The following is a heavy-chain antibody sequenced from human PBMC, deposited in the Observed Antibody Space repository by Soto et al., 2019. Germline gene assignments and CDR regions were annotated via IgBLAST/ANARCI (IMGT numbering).Heavy chain of an antibody. Sequence: PGGSLRLSCAASGFTFSRYSMNWLYQAPGKGLEWVSSISSSSSYIYYADSVKGRFTISRDNAKNSLYLQMNSLRAEDTAVYYCARGSLGYCSSTSCFFYYMDVWGKGTTVTVSS. CDR3: ARGSLGYCSSTSCFFYYMDV. J-gene: IGHJ6*03. CDR1: GFTFSRYS. D-gene: IGHD2-2*01. CDR2: ISSSSSYI. V-gene: IGHV3-21*01.